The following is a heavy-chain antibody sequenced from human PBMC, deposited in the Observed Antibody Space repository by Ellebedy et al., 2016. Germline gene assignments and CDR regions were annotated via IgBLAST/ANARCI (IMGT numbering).Heavy chain of an antibody. Sequence: GGSLRLSXAASGFTFSNAWMSWVRQAPGKGLEWVSVIYSGGSTYYADSVKGRFTISRDNSKNTLYLQMNSLRAEDTAVYYCAKGSGYCSSTSCSPHFDYWGQGTLVTVSS. CDR2: IYSGGST. CDR1: GFTFSNAW. V-gene: IGHV3-53*01. CDR3: AKGSGYCSSTSCSPHFDY. D-gene: IGHD2-2*01. J-gene: IGHJ4*02.